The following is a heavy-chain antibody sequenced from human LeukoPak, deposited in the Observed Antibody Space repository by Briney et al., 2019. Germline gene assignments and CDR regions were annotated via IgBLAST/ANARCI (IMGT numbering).Heavy chain of an antibody. CDR1: GFTFSSYS. J-gene: IGHJ4*02. V-gene: IGHV3-21*04. D-gene: IGHD2-2*01. CDR2: ISRSSSYI. CDR3: AKDCSSTSCYSYY. Sequence: GGSLRLSCAASGFTFSSYSLNWVRQAPGKGLEWVSSISRSSSYIYYADSVKGRLTISRDNAKNSLYLQMNSLRAEDTAVYYCAKDCSSTSCYSYYWGQGTLVTVSS.